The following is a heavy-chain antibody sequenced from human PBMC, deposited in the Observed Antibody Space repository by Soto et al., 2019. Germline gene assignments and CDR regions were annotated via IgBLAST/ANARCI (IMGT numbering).Heavy chain of an antibody. D-gene: IGHD2-21*01. Sequence: GGSLRLSCAASGFTFSSYSMNWVRQAPGKGLEWVSYISSSSSTIYYADSVKGRFTISRDNAKNSQYLQMNSLRAEDTAVYYCARDKSLVVGTIFKYYYYMDVWGKGTTVTVSS. CDR1: GFTFSSYS. V-gene: IGHV3-48*01. CDR2: ISSSSSTI. CDR3: ARDKSLVVGTIFKYYYYMDV. J-gene: IGHJ6*03.